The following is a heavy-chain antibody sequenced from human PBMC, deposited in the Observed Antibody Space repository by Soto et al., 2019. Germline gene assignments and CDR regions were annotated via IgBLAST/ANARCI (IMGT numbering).Heavy chain of an antibody. J-gene: IGHJ4*02. CDR2: IDTIGGT. CDR1: GFTFSNYD. CDR3: ARTSGYYLYDY. Sequence: GGSLRLSCAASGFTFSNYDMHWVRQTTGKGLEWVSGIDTIGGTYYPDSVRGRFVISRENAKNSLYLQMNSLRAGDTAVYYCARTSGYYLYDYWGQGTLVTVSS. V-gene: IGHV3-13*04. D-gene: IGHD3-22*01.